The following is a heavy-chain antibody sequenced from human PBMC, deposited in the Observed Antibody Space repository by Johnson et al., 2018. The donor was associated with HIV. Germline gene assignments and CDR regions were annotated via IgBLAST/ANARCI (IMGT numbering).Heavy chain of an antibody. V-gene: IGHV3-7*01. CDR1: GFSFSSTW. CDR2: IKQDGSEK. J-gene: IGHJ3*02. Sequence: VQLVESGGGLVQPGGSLRLSCAASGFSFSSTWMSWVRQAPGKGLEWVANIKQDGSEKYYVDSVKGRFTISRDNAKNSLYLQMNSLRAEDTAVYYCARKGWASSMVNAFDIWGQGTTVTVSS. CDR3: ARKGWASSMVNAFDI. D-gene: IGHD4/OR15-4a*01.